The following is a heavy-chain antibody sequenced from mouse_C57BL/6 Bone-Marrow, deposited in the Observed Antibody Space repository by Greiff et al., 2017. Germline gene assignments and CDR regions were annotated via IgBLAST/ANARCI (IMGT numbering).Heavy chain of an antibody. J-gene: IGHJ3*01. CDR3: AREDYYYGSSSWFAY. CDR2: IDPSDSYT. CDR1: GYTFTSYW. Sequence: QVHVKQPGAELVMPGASVKLSCKASGYTFTSYWMHWVKQRPGQGLEWIGEIDPSDSYTNYNQKFKGKSTLTVDKSSSTAYMQLSSLTSEDSAVYYCAREDYYYGSSSWFAYWGQGTLVTVSA. D-gene: IGHD1-1*01. V-gene: IGHV1-69*01.